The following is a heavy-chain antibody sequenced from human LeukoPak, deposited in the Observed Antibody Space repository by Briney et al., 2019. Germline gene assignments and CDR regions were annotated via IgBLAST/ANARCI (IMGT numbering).Heavy chain of an antibody. J-gene: IGHJ4*02. Sequence: SQTLSLTGTFSGGSISSCEYYWIWIRQPPRHGLEWIGYIYYSGSTYYNPSLKSRVTISVDTSKNQFSLKLSSVTAADTAVYYCARVDVVGEYYFDYWGQGTLVTVSS. D-gene: IGHD2-15*01. V-gene: IGHV4-30-4*01. CDR3: ARVDVVGEYYFDY. CDR2: IYYSGST. CDR1: GGSISSCEYY.